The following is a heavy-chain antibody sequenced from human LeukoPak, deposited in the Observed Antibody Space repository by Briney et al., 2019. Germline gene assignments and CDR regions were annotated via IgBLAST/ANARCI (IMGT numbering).Heavy chain of an antibody. Sequence: GGSLRLSCAPSLFILRRTFMTSVRHALRGRLGRGSDIYVDGTTIYANSVQCRFTLPRHRSTPTLYLKMNSMTTEDTAMYYCAREVRERRNVLYDFDIWGQGTLVAVSS. J-gene: IGHJ3*02. V-gene: IGHV3-66*01. CDR2: IYVDGTT. D-gene: IGHD2-8*01. CDR3: AREVRERRNVLYDFDI. CDR1: LFILRRTF.